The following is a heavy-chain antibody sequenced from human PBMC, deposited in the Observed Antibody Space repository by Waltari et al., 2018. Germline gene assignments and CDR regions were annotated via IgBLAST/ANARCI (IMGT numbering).Heavy chain of an antibody. D-gene: IGHD5-18*01. J-gene: IGHJ4*02. Sequence: EVHLLESGGGLVQPGGSLRLSCTTSMFPFRNYALSWVRQAPGKGLGVVSSITGSGRTTYYADSVKGLFTVSRDNSRNTVFLQMNTLRGDDTAVYYCAKEWEDTAMVAYYFDSWGQGTLVTVSS. CDR2: ITGSGRTT. V-gene: IGHV3-23*01. CDR1: MFPFRNYA. CDR3: AKEWEDTAMVAYYFDS.